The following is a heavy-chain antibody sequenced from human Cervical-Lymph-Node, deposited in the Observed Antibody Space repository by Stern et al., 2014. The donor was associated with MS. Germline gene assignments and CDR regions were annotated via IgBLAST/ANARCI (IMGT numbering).Heavy chain of an antibody. Sequence: QLQLQESRPGLVKPSETLSLTCSVSGGSVSSTSYYWTWVRQPPGRGLEWIGSIFFVATTYYTPALRGRVIISDDTSKNQFPRKLSSGTAADTAVYYCARLSGFGELNYWGQGTLVTVSS. CDR1: GGSVSSTSYY. CDR2: IFFVATT. CDR3: ARLSGFGELNY. J-gene: IGHJ4*02. V-gene: IGHV4-39*01. D-gene: IGHD3-10*01.